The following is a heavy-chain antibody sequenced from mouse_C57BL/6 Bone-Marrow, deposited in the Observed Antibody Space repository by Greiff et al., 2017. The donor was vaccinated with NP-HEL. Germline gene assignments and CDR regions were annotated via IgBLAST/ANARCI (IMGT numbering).Heavy chain of an antibody. CDR2: IYPRDGST. CDR3: ARRPYYYGSSYVWYFDV. V-gene: IGHV1-85*01. CDR1: GYTFTSYD. J-gene: IGHJ1*03. D-gene: IGHD1-1*01. Sequence: VQLQQSGPELVKPGASVKLSCKASGYTFTSYDINWVKQRPGQGLEWIGWIYPRDGSTKYNEKFKGKATLTVDTSSSTAYMELHSLTSEDSAVYFCARRPYYYGSSYVWYFDVWGTGTTVTVSS.